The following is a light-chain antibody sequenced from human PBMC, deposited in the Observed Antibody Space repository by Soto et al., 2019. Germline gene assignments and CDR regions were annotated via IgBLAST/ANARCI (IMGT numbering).Light chain of an antibody. Sequence: EIVLTQSPGTLSLSPGERATLSCSASQSVSSSYLAWYQQKPGQAPRLLIYGASTRATGIPARFSGSGSGTEFTLTISSLQPEDFAVYYCQQYNHWPGTFGQGTKVDIK. V-gene: IGKV3-15*01. J-gene: IGKJ1*01. CDR1: QSVSSSY. CDR3: QQYNHWPGT. CDR2: GAS.